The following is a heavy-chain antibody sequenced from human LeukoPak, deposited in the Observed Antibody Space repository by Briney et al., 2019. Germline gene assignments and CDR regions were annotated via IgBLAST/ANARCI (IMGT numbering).Heavy chain of an antibody. Sequence: PGGSLRLSCAASGFTFSDYYMNWIRQAPGKGLECVSYISGSGGTIYYADSVKGRFTISRDNAKNLLYLQMNNLRAEDTAVYYCARKGNAFDFWGQGTMVTVSS. CDR3: ARKGNAFDF. V-gene: IGHV3-11*04. CDR1: GFTFSDYY. CDR2: ISGSGGTI. D-gene: IGHD3-10*01. J-gene: IGHJ3*01.